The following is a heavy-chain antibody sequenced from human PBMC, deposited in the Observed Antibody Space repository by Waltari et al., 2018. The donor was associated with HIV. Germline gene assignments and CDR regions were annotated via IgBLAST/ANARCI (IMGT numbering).Heavy chain of an antibody. CDR3: ARDSYYYDSSGFFPDF. D-gene: IGHD3-22*01. CDR2: INLNSGDT. Sequence: QVQLVQSGAEGKKPGASVTVCCKASGYTFPAYYLQWVRQAPGQGLGWMGRINLNSGDTNYGQKFQGRVTMTRDTSISTSYVELSRLGSDDTAVYYCARDSYYYDSSGFFPDFWGQGTLVTVSS. V-gene: IGHV1-2*06. J-gene: IGHJ4*02. CDR1: GYTFPAYY.